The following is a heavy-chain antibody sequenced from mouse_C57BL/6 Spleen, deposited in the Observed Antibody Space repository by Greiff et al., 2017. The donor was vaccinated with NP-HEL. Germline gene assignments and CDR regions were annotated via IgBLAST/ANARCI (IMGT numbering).Heavy chain of an antibody. CDR1: GYSITSGYY. D-gene: IGHD2-3*01. Sequence: VQLKQSGPGLVKPSQSLSLTCSVTGYSITSGYYWNWIRQFPGNKLEWMGYISYDGSNNYNPSLKNRISITRDTSKNQFFLKLNSVTTEDTATYYCAREGDGYSGYWGQGTTLTVSS. V-gene: IGHV3-6*01. CDR2: ISYDGSN. J-gene: IGHJ2*01. CDR3: AREGDGYSGY.